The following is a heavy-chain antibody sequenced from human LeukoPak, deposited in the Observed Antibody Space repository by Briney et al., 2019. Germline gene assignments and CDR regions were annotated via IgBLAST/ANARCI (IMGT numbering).Heavy chain of an antibody. V-gene: IGHV3-23*01. CDR1: GFSFSTYG. D-gene: IGHD4-17*01. CDR2: ITASGITT. Sequence: PGGSLRLSCGAPGFSFSTYGMHWVRQAPGKGLEWVSAITASGITTYYADSVKARFTISRDNSKHTLYLQMNSLRAEDTAMYYCAKDQTTVTTGVFDIWGQGTMVTVSS. J-gene: IGHJ3*02. CDR3: AKDQTTVTTGVFDI.